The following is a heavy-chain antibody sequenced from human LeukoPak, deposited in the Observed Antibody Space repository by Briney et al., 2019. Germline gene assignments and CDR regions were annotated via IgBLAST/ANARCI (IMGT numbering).Heavy chain of an antibody. CDR1: GGTFSSYA. CDR2: IYSGGST. J-gene: IGHJ2*01. Sequence: ASVKVSCKASGGTFSSYAISWVRQAPGKGLEWASLIYSGGSTYYADSVQGRFIISRDNSKNTVYLQLNSLRAEDTAVYYCARTTESYFDLWGRGTLVTVSS. D-gene: IGHD1-1*01. V-gene: IGHV3-66*01. CDR3: ARTTESYFDL.